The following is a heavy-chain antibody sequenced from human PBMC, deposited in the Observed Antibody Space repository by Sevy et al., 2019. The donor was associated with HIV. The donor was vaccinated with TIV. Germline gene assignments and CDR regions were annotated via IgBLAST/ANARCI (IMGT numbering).Heavy chain of an antibody. J-gene: IGHJ4*02. D-gene: IGHD4-4*01. CDR2: IHDSGNS. CDR1: AGSISAYY. V-gene: IGHV4-59*01. CDR3: ARLSAVSRSYNFDY. Sequence: SETLSLTCSVSAGSISAYYWSWIRQPPGKGLEWIAYIHDSGNSNYNPSLKSRVTISVDTSKNQFSLKLNSVTAADTAVYYCARLSAVSRSYNFDYWGQGTLVTVSS.